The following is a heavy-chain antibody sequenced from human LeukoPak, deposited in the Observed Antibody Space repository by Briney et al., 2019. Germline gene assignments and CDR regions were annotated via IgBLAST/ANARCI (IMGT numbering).Heavy chain of an antibody. CDR1: RFTFSDYY. CDR2: ISSSSSYT. Sequence: GGSLRLSCAASRFTFSDYYMSWIRQAPGKGLEWVSYISSSSSYTNYADSVKGRFTISRDNAKNSLYLHMNSLRADDTAVYYGARWPGGSGWYLDYWGQGTLVTVSS. V-gene: IGHV3-11*03. J-gene: IGHJ4*02. D-gene: IGHD6-19*01. CDR3: ARWPGGSGWYLDY.